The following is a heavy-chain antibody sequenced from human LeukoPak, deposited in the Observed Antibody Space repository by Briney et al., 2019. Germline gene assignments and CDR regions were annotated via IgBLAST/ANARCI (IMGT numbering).Heavy chain of an antibody. V-gene: IGHV3-53*01. Sequence: PGGSLRLSCAASGFTVSRKYMSWVRQAPGKGLEWVSVIYSGGRTNYADSVKGRFTISRDNAKNSLYLQMNSLRAEDTAVYFCARDQYGSGSYDYWGQGTLVTVSS. J-gene: IGHJ4*02. CDR3: ARDQYGSGSYDY. D-gene: IGHD3-10*01. CDR2: IYSGGRT. CDR1: GFTVSRKY.